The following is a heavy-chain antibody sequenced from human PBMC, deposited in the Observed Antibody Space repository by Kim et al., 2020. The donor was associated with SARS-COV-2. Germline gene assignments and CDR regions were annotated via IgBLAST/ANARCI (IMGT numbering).Heavy chain of an antibody. J-gene: IGHJ4*02. CDR2: MNPNSGNT. V-gene: IGHV1-8*01. CDR1: GYTFTSYD. CDR3: ALRIVEKAEVFDY. Sequence: ASVKVSCKASGYTFTSYDINWVRQATGQGLEWMGWMNPNSGNTGYAQKFQGRVTMTRNTSISTAYMELSSLRSEDTAVYYCALRIVEKAEVFDYWGQGTLVTVSS. D-gene: IGHD2-15*01.